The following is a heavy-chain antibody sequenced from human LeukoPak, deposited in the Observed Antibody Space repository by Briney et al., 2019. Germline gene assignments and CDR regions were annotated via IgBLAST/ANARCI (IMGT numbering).Heavy chain of an antibody. Sequence: GGSLRLSCAASGFTFSSYGMHWVRQAPGKGLEWVAVIWYDGSNKYYADSVKGRFTISRDNSKNTLYLQMNSLRAEDTAVYYCARESDYYDSSGTEEFDYWGQGTLVTVSS. V-gene: IGHV3-33*01. CDR2: IWYDGSNK. J-gene: IGHJ4*02. D-gene: IGHD3-22*01. CDR1: GFTFSSYG. CDR3: ARESDYYDSSGTEEFDY.